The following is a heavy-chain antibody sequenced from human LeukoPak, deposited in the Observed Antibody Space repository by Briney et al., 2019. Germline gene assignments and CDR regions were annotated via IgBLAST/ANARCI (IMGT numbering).Heavy chain of an antibody. V-gene: IGHV4-34*01. CDR3: ARGIAVAGTGYHYYYGMDV. CDR2: INHSGST. CDR1: GGSFSGYY. Sequence: SETLSLTCAVYGGSFSGYYWSWIRQPPGKGLEWIGEINHSGSTNYNPSLKSRVTISVDTSKNQFSLKLSSVTAADTAVYYCARGIAVAGTGYHYYYGMDVWGQGTTVTVSS. D-gene: IGHD6-19*01. J-gene: IGHJ6*02.